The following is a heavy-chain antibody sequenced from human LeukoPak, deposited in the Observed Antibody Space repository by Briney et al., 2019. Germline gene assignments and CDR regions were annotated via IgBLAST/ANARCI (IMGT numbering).Heavy chain of an antibody. V-gene: IGHV4-59*01. CDR1: GGSISPYF. D-gene: IGHD3-10*01. Sequence: SETLSLTCTVSGGSISPYFWSWIRQPPGKGLEWIGYISYTGNTNYNPSLKSRVTISVGTPKNQFSLQLTSVTAADTAVYYCARDDYRGVTNFDPWGQGTLVTVSS. J-gene: IGHJ5*02. CDR3: ARDDYRGVTNFDP. CDR2: ISYTGNT.